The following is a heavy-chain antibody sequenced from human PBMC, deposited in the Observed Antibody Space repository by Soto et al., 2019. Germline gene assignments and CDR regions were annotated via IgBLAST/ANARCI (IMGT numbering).Heavy chain of an antibody. J-gene: IGHJ4*02. CDR3: ARGPGLLPLGYFDY. Sequence: SETLYLTCTVSGASINNSYWSWIRQPAGNGLEWIGRIYSSGKTNYNSSLKSRVTMSVDTSKNQFSLNLGSVTAADTAVYYCARGPGLLPLGYFDYWGQGTLVTVSS. CDR1: GASINNSY. CDR2: IYSSGKT. V-gene: IGHV4-4*07.